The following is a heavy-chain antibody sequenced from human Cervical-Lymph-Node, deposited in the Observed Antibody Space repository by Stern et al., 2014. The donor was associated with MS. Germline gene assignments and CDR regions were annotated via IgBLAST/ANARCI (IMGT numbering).Heavy chain of an antibody. V-gene: IGHV4-61*01. D-gene: IGHD1-26*01. CDR3: ARDLGPTAAYGY. Sequence: QVQLQESGPGLVKPSETLSLTCSVSGGSVSSGSHYWSWIRQPPGKGLEWIGYFYDSGSTNYKPALKSRVTVSLDTAKNQFSLKLTSLTAADTAIYYCARDLGPTAAYGYWGQGILVTVSS. J-gene: IGHJ4*02. CDR2: FYDSGST. CDR1: GGSVSSGSHY.